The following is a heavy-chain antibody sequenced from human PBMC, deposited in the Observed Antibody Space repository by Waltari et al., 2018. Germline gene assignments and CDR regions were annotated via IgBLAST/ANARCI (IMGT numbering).Heavy chain of an antibody. CDR3: AKGRYSGSYYHWFDP. CDR2: ISGSGGST. V-gene: IGHV3-23*01. D-gene: IGHD1-26*01. Sequence: EVQLLESGGGLVQPGGSLRLSCAASGFTFSSYAMSWVRQAPGKGLEWVSAISGSGGSTYYADSVNGRFTISRDNSKNTLYLQMNSLRAEDTAVYYCAKGRYSGSYYHWFDPWGQGTLVTVSS. J-gene: IGHJ5*02. CDR1: GFTFSSYA.